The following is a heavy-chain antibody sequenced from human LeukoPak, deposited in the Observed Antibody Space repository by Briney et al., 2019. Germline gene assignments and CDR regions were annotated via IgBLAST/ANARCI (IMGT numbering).Heavy chain of an antibody. CDR1: GFTFSSYA. Sequence: GGSLRLSCAASGFTFSSYAMNWVRQAPGKGLEWVSAISSSGGSTYYADSVKGRITISRDNAKNSLDLQMNSLEAEDTAVYYCAKYILYHGAFDIWGQGTMATVSS. CDR3: AKYILYHGAFDI. J-gene: IGHJ3*02. CDR2: ISSSGGST. V-gene: IGHV3-23*01. D-gene: IGHD2-8*01.